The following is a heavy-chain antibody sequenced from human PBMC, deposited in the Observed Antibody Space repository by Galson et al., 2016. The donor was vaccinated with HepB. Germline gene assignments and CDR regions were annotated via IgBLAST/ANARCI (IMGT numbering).Heavy chain of an antibody. V-gene: IGHV4-34*01. CDR3: AKGPPLGGVVY. CDR2: INHSGST. J-gene: IGHJ4*02. D-gene: IGHD3-10*01. Sequence: ETLSLTCDFNGVSFSGYHWTWIRQPPGKGLEWIGEINHSGSTNYNPSLKSRVTLSVDTSKNQFFLNLNSVTAADTAVYYCAKGPPLGGVVYWGQGSLVTVSS. CDR1: GVSFSGYH.